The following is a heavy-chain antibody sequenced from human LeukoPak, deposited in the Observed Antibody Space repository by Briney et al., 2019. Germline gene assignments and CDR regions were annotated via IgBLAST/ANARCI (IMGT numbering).Heavy chain of an antibody. CDR3: ASSIAVAGPEAFDI. J-gene: IGHJ3*02. D-gene: IGHD6-19*01. Sequence: SVKVSCKASGYTFTSYAISWVRQAPGQGLEWMGRIIPIFGTANYAQKFQGRVTITTDESTSTAYMELSSLRSEDTAVYYCASSIAVAGPEAFDIWGQGTMVTVSS. CDR2: IIPIFGTA. CDR1: GYTFTSYA. V-gene: IGHV1-69*05.